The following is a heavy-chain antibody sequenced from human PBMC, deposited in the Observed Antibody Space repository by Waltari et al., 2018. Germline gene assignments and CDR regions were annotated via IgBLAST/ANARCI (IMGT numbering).Heavy chain of an antibody. D-gene: IGHD1-1*01. CDR1: GFSISRGYH. V-gene: IGHV4-38-2*02. CDR2: IYHSGPT. J-gene: IGHJ3*02. Sequence: QVQMQESGPGLVKPSETLSLTCNVSGFSISRGYHWAWIRQPPGKGREWIGTIYHSGPTYYSPSLKSRVTLSVDTSKNKFSLKLSSVTAADTAVYYCARDWNPDGLDTWGQGTLVTVSS. CDR3: ARDWNPDGLDT.